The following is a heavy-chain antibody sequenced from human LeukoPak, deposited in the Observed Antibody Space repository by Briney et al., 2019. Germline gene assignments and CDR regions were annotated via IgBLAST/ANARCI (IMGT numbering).Heavy chain of an antibody. D-gene: IGHD3-10*01. CDR1: GGSFSGYY. CDR2: INHSGST. J-gene: IGHJ5*02. V-gene: IGHV4-34*01. CDR3: ARDPPYYYGSGSSLDNWFDP. Sequence: PSETLSLTCAVYGGSFSGYYWSWIRQPPGKGLEWIGEINHSGSTNYNPSLKSRVTISVDTSKNQFSLKLSSVTAADTAVYYCARDPPYYYGSGSSLDNWFDPWGQGTLVTVSS.